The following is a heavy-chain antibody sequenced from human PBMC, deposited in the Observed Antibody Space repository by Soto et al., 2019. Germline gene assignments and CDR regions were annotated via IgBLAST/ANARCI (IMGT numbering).Heavy chain of an antibody. V-gene: IGHV4-30-4*01. CDR1: GGSISSGNYY. D-gene: IGHD2-21*01. CDR2: IYYSGST. Sequence: SETLSLTCTVSGGSISSGNYYWSWIRQPPGKGLEWIGYIYYSGSTYYNPSLKSRVTISVDTSKNQFSLKLSSVTAADTAVYYCDRDVDLKGFDYWGQGTLVTVSS. CDR3: DRDVDLKGFDY. J-gene: IGHJ4*02.